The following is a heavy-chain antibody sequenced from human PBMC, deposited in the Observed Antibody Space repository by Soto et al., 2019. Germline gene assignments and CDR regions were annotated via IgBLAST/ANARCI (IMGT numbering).Heavy chain of an antibody. J-gene: IGHJ6*02. CDR3: ARVPTRITGTNYYYGMDV. CDR2: IYYSGST. D-gene: IGHD1-20*01. Sequence: PSETLSLTCTVSGGSISSGDYYWSWIRQPPGKGLEWIGYIYYSGSTYYNPSLKSRVTISVDTSKNQFSLKLSSVTAADTAVYYRARVPTRITGTNYYYGMDVWGQGTTVTVSS. V-gene: IGHV4-30-4*01. CDR1: GGSISSGDYY.